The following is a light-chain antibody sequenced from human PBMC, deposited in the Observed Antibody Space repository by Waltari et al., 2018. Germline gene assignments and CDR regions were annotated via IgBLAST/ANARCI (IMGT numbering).Light chain of an antibody. CDR1: AKHVGIHG. CDR2: GSS. CDR3: STWDYGLSTHV. V-gene: IGLV1-44*01. J-gene: IGLJ1*01. Sequence: QSALTQEASVSGTMGQKVTLSCLGNAKHVGIHGVGWYQQTSGAPKTVRIGSSRPSGIPDRFSGSQSGTTASLTISGLQPEDDGDYYCSTWDYGLSTHVFGGGTKVTVL.